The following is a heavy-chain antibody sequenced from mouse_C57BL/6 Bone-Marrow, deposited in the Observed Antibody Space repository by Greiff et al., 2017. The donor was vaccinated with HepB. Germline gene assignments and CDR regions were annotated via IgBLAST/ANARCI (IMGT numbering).Heavy chain of an antibody. J-gene: IGHJ4*01. D-gene: IGHD2-4*01. V-gene: IGHV2-5*01. CDR1: GFSLTSYG. CDR2: IWRGGST. Sequence: VMLVESGPGLVQPSQSLSITCTVSGFSLTSYGVHWVRQPPGKGLEWLGVIWRGGSTDYNAAFMSRLSITKDNSKSQVFFKMNSLQADDTAIYYCAKKSPYYDYDDYAMDYWGQGTSVTVSS. CDR3: AKKSPYYDYDDYAMDY.